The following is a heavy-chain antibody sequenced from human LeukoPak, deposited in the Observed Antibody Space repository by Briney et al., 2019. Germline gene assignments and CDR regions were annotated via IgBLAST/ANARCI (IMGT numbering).Heavy chain of an antibody. CDR2: INHSGST. CDR3: ARAPRYRTLGD. Sequence: SETLSLTCAVYGGSFSGYYWSWIRQPPGKGLEWIGEINHSGSTNYNPSLKSRVTISVDTSKNQFPLKLSSVTAADTAVYYCARAPRYRTLGDWGQGTLVTVSS. J-gene: IGHJ4*02. CDR1: GGSFSGYY. D-gene: IGHD3-16*01. V-gene: IGHV4-34*01.